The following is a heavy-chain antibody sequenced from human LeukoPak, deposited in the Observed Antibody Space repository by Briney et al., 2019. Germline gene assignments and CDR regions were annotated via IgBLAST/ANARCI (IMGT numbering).Heavy chain of an antibody. CDR1: GYTLTELS. D-gene: IGHD3-3*01. CDR2: FDTEDGET. V-gene: IGHV1-24*01. J-gene: IGHJ5*02. CDR3: ATYTEAKYYDFWSGYPPNWFDP. Sequence: ASVKVSCKVSGYTLTELSMHWVRQAPGKGLEWMGGFDTEDGETIYAQKFQGRVTMTEDTSTDTAYMELSSLRSEDTAVYYCATYTEAKYYDFWSGYPPNWFDPWGQGTLVTVSS.